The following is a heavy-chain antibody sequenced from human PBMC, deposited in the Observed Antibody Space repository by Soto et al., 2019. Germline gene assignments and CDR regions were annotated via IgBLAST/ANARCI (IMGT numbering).Heavy chain of an antibody. Sequence: QVQLVESVGSVVQPGRSLSVTCAASGFTFSSYAMLWVRQAPGKGLEWVAVISYDGSNKYYADSVKGRFTISRDNSKNTLYLQMNSLRAEDTAVYYCAREGSYYSSGWSAYSDYWGQGTLVTVSS. D-gene: IGHD6-19*01. CDR2: ISYDGSNK. CDR1: GFTFSSYA. J-gene: IGHJ4*02. V-gene: IGHV3-30-3*01. CDR3: AREGSYYSSGWSAYSDY.